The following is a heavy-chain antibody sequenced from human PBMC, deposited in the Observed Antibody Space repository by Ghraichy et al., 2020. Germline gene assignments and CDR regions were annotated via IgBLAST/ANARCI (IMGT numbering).Heavy chain of an antibody. V-gene: IGHV3-64D*06. CDR1: GFTFSSYA. Sequence: GGSLRLSCSASGFTFSSYAMHWVRQAPGKGLEYVSSISNNGGTTYYADSVKGRFTISRDNSKNTLYLQMSSLRAEDTAVYYCVKSVGDFWQAMDVWGQGTTVTVSS. D-gene: IGHD3-3*01. CDR2: ISNNGGTT. CDR3: VKSVGDFWQAMDV. J-gene: IGHJ6*02.